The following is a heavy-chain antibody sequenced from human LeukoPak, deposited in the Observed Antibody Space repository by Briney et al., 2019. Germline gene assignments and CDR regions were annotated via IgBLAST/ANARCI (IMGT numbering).Heavy chain of an antibody. V-gene: IGHV3-48*03. Sequence: GGSLRLSCVASGFTFRTYEMTWVRQAPGKGLEWVSYISSGGSTIHYADSVKGRFTISRDNAKNSLFLQMNSLRPEDTAVYYCARDRYGDGNFWGQGTLVTVSS. CDR2: ISSGGSTI. D-gene: IGHD4-17*01. CDR1: GFTFRTYE. J-gene: IGHJ4*02. CDR3: ARDRYGDGNF.